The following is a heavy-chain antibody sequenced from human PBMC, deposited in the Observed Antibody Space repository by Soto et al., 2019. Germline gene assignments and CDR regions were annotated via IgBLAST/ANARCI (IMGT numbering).Heavy chain of an antibody. J-gene: IGHJ6*03. CDR2: IYYSGST. Sequence: SETLSLTCTVSGGSISSYYWSWIRQPPGKGLEWIVYIYYSGSTNYNPSLKSRVTISVDTSKNQFSLKLSSVTAADTAVYYCARDTYGSGREYYYYYMDVWGKGTTVTVSS. CDR1: GGSISSYY. CDR3: ARDTYGSGREYYYYYMDV. V-gene: IGHV4-59*01. D-gene: IGHD3-10*01.